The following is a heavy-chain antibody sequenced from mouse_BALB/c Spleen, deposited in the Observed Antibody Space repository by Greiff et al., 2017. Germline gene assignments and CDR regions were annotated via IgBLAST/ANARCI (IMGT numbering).Heavy chain of an antibody. CDR2: ISSGGST. J-gene: IGHJ2*01. CDR1: GFTFSSYA. Sequence: EVQGVESGGGLVKPGGSLKLSCAASGFTFSSYAMSWVRQTPEKRLEWVASISSGGSTYYPDSVKGRFTISRDNARNILYLQMSSLRSEDTAMYYCARDPYGNYDYWGQGTTLTVSS. CDR3: ARDPYGNYDY. V-gene: IGHV5-6-5*01. D-gene: IGHD2-1*01.